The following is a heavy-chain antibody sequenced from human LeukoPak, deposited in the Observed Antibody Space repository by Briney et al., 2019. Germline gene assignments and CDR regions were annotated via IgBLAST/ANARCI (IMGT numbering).Heavy chain of an antibody. Sequence: ASVKVSCKASAYTFTAYYTHWVRQAPGQGLEWMGWINPKSGGTHYAQKFQGRVTMTRDTSISTAYMELSRLRSDDTAVYYCARERPSITLVRGVVNDFDYWGQGTLVTVSS. J-gene: IGHJ4*02. CDR2: INPKSGGT. CDR1: AYTFTAYY. D-gene: IGHD3-10*01. V-gene: IGHV1-2*02. CDR3: ARERPSITLVRGVVNDFDY.